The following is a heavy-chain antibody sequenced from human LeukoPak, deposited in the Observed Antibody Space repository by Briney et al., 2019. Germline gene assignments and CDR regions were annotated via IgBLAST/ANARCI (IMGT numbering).Heavy chain of an antibody. CDR1: GFTFSSYW. CDR3: ARDFTVTRGTWFEL. J-gene: IGHJ5*02. V-gene: IGHV3-7*01. Sequence: GGSLRLSSAASGFTFSSYWMSWVRQAPGKGLEWVANIKQDGSEKYYVDSVKGRFTISRDNAKNSLYLQMNSLRAEDTAVYYCARDFTVTRGTWFELWGQGTLVTVSS. D-gene: IGHD4-17*01. CDR2: IKQDGSEK.